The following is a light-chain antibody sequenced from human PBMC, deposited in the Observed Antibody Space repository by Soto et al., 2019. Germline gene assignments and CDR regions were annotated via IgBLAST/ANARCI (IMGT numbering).Light chain of an antibody. CDR3: HEHGSSRRT. V-gene: IGKV3-20*01. Sequence: EIVLTQSPGTLSLSPGERATLSCRASQSVSSNYLAWYQQKPGQAPRLLISDASSRAAGIPDRFSGSGSGTDFTLTISRPEPEDFAVYYCHEHGSSRRTFGQGTKVEV. J-gene: IGKJ1*01. CDR1: QSVSSNY. CDR2: DAS.